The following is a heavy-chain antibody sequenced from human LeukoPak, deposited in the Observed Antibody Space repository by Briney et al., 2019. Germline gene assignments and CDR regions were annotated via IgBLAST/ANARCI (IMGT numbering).Heavy chain of an antibody. Sequence: PGGSLRLSCAASGFTFSVHCMSWVRHAPGEGLDWVANLNQGGSDKYYVDSVKGRFTISRDNANNLLYLQMNSLRGEDTAVYYCTRDRSRAEDDWGQGTLVTVSS. D-gene: IGHD1-14*01. J-gene: IGHJ4*02. CDR1: GFTFSVHC. CDR2: LNQGGSDK. V-gene: IGHV3-7*01. CDR3: TRDRSRAEDD.